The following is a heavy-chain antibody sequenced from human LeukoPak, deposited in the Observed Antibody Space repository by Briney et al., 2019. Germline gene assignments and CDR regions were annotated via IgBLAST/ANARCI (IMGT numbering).Heavy chain of an antibody. Sequence: SEILSLTCAVYGGSFSGYYWSWIRQPPGKGLEWIGEINHSGSTNYNPSLKSRVTISVDTSKNQFSLKLSSVTAADTAVYYCASDYSTNYWGQGTLVNVSS. V-gene: IGHV4-34*01. CDR3: ASDYSTNY. D-gene: IGHD4-11*01. CDR2: INHSGST. CDR1: GGSFSGYY. J-gene: IGHJ4*02.